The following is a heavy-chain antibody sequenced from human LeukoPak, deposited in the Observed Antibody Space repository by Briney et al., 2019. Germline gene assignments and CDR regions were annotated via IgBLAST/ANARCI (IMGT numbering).Heavy chain of an antibody. Sequence: PGGSLRLSCAASGFTFSIYAMHWVRQAPGKGLEWVAFISSDGSNKYYADSVKGRFTISRDNSKNTLYLQMNGLRDEDTAVYYCDPHDSASQIWGQGTLVTVSS. D-gene: IGHD6-6*01. CDR1: GFTFSIYA. V-gene: IGHV3-30-3*01. CDR3: DPHDSASQI. CDR2: ISSDGSNK. J-gene: IGHJ1*01.